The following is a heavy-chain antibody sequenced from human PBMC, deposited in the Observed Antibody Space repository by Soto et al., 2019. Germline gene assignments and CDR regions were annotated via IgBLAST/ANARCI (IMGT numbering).Heavy chain of an antibody. CDR1: YW. J-gene: IGHJ3*01. Sequence: YWSWIRQHPGKGLEWMGIIYPGDSDTRYSPSFQGQVTISADKSISTAYLQWSSLTASDTAMYYCARRVEMTTVGSFDVWCLGAFDVWGQGTMVTVSS. CDR2: IYPGDSDT. CDR3: ARRVEMTTVGSFDVWCLGAFDV. V-gene: IGHV5-51*01. D-gene: IGHD4-4*01.